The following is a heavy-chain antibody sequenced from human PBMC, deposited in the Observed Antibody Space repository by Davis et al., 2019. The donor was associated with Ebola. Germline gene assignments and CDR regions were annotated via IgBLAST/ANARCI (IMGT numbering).Heavy chain of an antibody. Sequence: GESLKISCAASGFTFSSYAMSWVRQAPGKGLEWVSAISGSGGSTYYADSVKGRFTISRDNSKNTLYLQMNSLRAEDTAVYCCAKDQGVEGWFDPWGQGTLVTVSS. CDR1: GFTFSSYA. J-gene: IGHJ5*02. V-gene: IGHV3-23*01. CDR2: ISGSGGST. CDR3: AKDQGVEGWFDP. D-gene: IGHD3-10*01.